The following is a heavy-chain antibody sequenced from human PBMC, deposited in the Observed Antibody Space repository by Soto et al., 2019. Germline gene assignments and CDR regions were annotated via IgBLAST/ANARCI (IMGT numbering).Heavy chain of an antibody. CDR1: GFTFRSFT. V-gene: IGHV3-21*01. D-gene: IGHD6-13*01. Sequence: GGSLRLSCAATGFTFRSFTMNWVRQAPGKGLEWVSTISSNSAYIYYTDALRGRFTISRDNAKNSLHLQMNSLRAEDTAVYYCTRDASRDSSARGWFDPWGPGTLVTVS. J-gene: IGHJ5*02. CDR2: ISSNSAYI. CDR3: TRDASRDSSARGWFDP.